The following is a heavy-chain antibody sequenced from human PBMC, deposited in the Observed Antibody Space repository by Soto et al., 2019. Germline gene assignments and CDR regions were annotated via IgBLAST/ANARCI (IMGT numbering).Heavy chain of an antibody. V-gene: IGHV3-11*01. CDR2: ISSSDSII. Sequence: PGGSLRLSCAASGFTFSDYYMSWIRQAPGKGLEWVSYISSSDSIIYYADSVKGRFTISRDNAKNSLYLKMNSLRAEDTAVYYCARDLGYYDSSGYFDYWGQGTLVTVSS. CDR3: ARDLGYYDSSGYFDY. J-gene: IGHJ4*02. D-gene: IGHD3-22*01. CDR1: GFTFSDYY.